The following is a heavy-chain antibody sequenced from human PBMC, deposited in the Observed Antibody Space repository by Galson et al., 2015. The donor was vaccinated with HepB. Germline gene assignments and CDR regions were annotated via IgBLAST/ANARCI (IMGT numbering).Heavy chain of an antibody. D-gene: IGHD3-10*01. CDR1: GFTFSSYA. CDR2: ISGSGGST. Sequence: SLRLSCAASGFTFSSYAMSWVRQAPGKGLEWVSAISGSGGSTYYADSVKGRFTISRDNSKNTLYLQMNSLRAEDTAVYYCAKDSALLWFGELYYWGQGTLVTVSS. CDR3: AKDSALLWFGELYY. V-gene: IGHV3-23*01. J-gene: IGHJ4*02.